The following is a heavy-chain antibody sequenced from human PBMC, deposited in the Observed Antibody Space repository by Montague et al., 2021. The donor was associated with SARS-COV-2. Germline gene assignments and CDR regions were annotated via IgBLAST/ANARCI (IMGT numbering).Heavy chain of an antibody. Sequence: SETLSLTCTVSGGAISTSSFHWGWVRQSPGKGLEWIGSIYFSGSAYYNPSLKSRVTISVDTSKNKVSLQLTSVTAADTAVYYCARHTPFSEIERGNPFNLDFWGQGTLVTVSS. CDR2: IYFSGSA. CDR1: GGAISTSSFH. D-gene: IGHD4-23*01. J-gene: IGHJ4*02. V-gene: IGHV4-39*01. CDR3: ARHTPFSEIERGNPFNLDF.